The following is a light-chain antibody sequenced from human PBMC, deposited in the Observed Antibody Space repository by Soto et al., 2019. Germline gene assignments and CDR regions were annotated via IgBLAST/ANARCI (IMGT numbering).Light chain of an antibody. V-gene: IGKV3-11*01. Sequence: EIVLTQSTATLSLSPGERATLSCRASQSVSSYLAWYQQKPGQAPRLLIYDASNRATGIPARFSGSGSGTDFTLTISSLEPEDCAIYYCHQRSNWPITFGQGTRLDIK. CDR3: HQRSNWPIT. CDR1: QSVSSY. J-gene: IGKJ5*01. CDR2: DAS.